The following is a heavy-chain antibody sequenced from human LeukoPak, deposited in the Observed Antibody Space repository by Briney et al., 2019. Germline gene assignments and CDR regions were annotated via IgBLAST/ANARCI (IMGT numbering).Heavy chain of an antibody. CDR3: AASNHVYCSSDSCHFDY. D-gene: IGHD2-2*01. Sequence: GGSLRLSCTTYGFTFRDYGMSWVRQAPGKGLEWVSFIRAKLYGEIPAYAASVKGRFIISRDDSKSVAYLQMNTLKTEDSAVYFCAASNHVYCSSDSCHFDYWGQGTLVTVSS. CDR1: GFTFRDYG. V-gene: IGHV3-49*04. J-gene: IGHJ4*02. CDR2: IRAKLYGEIP.